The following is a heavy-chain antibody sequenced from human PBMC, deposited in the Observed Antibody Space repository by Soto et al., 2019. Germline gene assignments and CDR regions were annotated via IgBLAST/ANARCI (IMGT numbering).Heavy chain of an antibody. CDR3: AREYRDYYDSSGYHDY. J-gene: IGHJ4*02. Sequence: GGSLRLSCAASGFTVSSNYMSWVRQAPGKGLEWVSVIYSGGSTYYADSVKGRFTISRDNSKNTLYLQMNSLRAEDTAVYYCAREYRDYYDSSGYHDYWGQGTLVTVSS. CDR1: GFTVSSNY. V-gene: IGHV3-53*01. CDR2: IYSGGST. D-gene: IGHD3-22*01.